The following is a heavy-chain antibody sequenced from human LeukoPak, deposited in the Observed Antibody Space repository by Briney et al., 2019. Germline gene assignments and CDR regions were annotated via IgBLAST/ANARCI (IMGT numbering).Heavy chain of an antibody. CDR3: ATFPYSSSWYYFDY. Sequence: VKVSCKVSGYTFTDYYMHWVQQAPGKGLEWMGLVDPEDGETIYAEKFQGRVTITADTSTDTAYMELSSLRSEDTAVYYCATFPYSSSWYYFDYWGQGTLVTVSS. CDR2: VDPEDGET. D-gene: IGHD6-13*01. J-gene: IGHJ4*02. CDR1: GYTFTDYY. V-gene: IGHV1-69-2*01.